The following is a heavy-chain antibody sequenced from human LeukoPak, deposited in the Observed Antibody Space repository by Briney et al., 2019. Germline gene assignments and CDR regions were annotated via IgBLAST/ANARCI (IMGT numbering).Heavy chain of an antibody. CDR3: ASLMTTAGY. V-gene: IGHV4-39*07. CDR1: GGSNSSSIYY. J-gene: IGHJ4*02. Sequence: SETLSLTCIVSGGSNSSSIYYGGGTRGPPEEGLEWIGSIYYSGSTYYTPSLTSRVTLSVDTSKNQFSLTLSSVTAADTAVYYGASLMTTAGYWGQGTLVTVSS. CDR2: IYYSGST. D-gene: IGHD4-17*01.